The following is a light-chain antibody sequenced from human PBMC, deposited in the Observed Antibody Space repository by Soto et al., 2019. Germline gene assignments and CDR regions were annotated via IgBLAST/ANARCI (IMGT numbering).Light chain of an antibody. CDR2: DAS. V-gene: IGKV1-5*01. Sequence: DIQMPQSPSTLSASVGDRVTITCRSSQSISSWLAWYQQKPGKAPKLLIYDASSLESVVPSRFSGSGSGPEFTLTISSLQPEEFATYYCQQYNSYWTFGQGTKVQIK. CDR3: QQYNSYWT. CDR1: QSISSW. J-gene: IGKJ1*01.